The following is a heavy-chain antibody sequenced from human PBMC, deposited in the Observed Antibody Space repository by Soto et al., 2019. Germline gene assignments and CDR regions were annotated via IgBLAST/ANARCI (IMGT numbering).Heavy chain of an antibody. J-gene: IGHJ4*02. Sequence: GSLRLSCAASGFTFSSYAMSWVRQAPGKGLEWVSAISGSGGSTYYADSVKGRFTISRDNSKNTLYLQMNSLRAEDTAVYYCAKGRYKLGYCSGGSCSYWGQGTLVTVSS. V-gene: IGHV3-23*01. CDR1: GFTFSSYA. CDR3: AKGRYKLGYCSGGSCSY. D-gene: IGHD2-15*01. CDR2: ISGSGGST.